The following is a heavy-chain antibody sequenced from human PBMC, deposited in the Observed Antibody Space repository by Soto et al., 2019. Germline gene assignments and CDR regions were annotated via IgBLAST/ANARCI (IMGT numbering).Heavy chain of an antibody. J-gene: IGHJ4*02. D-gene: IGHD3-22*01. V-gene: IGHV1-18*04. Sequence: ASVKVSWKASGYSFATYGFSWVRQAPGQGLECVGWISAHNGDTHYSQKFQGRVTLTTDTSTNTGYMELGSLTPDDTAVYFCATEPIYYNDGRGYYPLGHWGQGTLVTVSS. CDR3: ATEPIYYNDGRGYYPLGH. CDR2: ISAHNGDT. CDR1: GYSFATYG.